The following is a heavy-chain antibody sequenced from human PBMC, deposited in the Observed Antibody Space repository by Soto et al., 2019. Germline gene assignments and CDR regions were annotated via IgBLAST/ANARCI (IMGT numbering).Heavy chain of an antibody. CDR1: GDSVTSVSDY. CDR3: ARGVGFGYYYYHMDL. D-gene: IGHD3-10*01. CDR2: SYYSGSA. J-gene: IGHJ6*01. V-gene: IGHV4-61*01. Sequence: QVQLQESGPGLVKPSETLSLTCTVSGDSVTSVSDYWSWIRQPPGKGLEWIGYSYYSGSADSKPSLGSRVTISIDTSKNQFSLKLTSVTAADTAVYYCARGVGFGYYYYHMDLWGQGNTVTVSS.